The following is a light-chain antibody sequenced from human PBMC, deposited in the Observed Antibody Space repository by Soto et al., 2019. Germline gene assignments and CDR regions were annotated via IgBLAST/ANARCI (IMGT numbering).Light chain of an antibody. Sequence: DIQMTQSPSTLSASVGDRVTITCRASQTSNWLAWYQQKPGKAPKLLIYKASSLESGVPSRFSGSGSGTEFTLTISRRQPDDFATYYCQQYNNYSPRTFGQGTKVEIK. CDR3: QQYNNYSPRT. J-gene: IGKJ1*01. CDR2: KAS. V-gene: IGKV1-5*03. CDR1: QTSNW.